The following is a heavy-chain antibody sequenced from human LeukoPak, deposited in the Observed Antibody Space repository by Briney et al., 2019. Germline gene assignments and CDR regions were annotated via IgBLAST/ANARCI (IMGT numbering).Heavy chain of an antibody. J-gene: IGHJ6*03. CDR2: IIPIFGTA. CDR3: ARESGYCSGGSCYSYYYMDV. CDR1: GGTFCSYA. D-gene: IGHD2-15*01. V-gene: IGHV1-69*05. Sequence: SVKVSCKASGGTFCSYAISWVRQAPGQGLEWMGGIIPIFGTANDAQKFQGRVTITTDESTSTAYMELSSLRSEDTAVYYCARESGYCSGGSCYSYYYMDVWGKGTTVTVSS.